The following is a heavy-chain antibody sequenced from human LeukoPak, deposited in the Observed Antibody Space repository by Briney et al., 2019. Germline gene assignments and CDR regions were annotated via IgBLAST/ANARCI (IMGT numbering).Heavy chain of an antibody. CDR1: GGTFSSYA. J-gene: IGHJ4*02. V-gene: IGHV1-69*13. D-gene: IGHD5-18*01. CDR2: IIPIFGTA. Sequence: SVKVSCKASGGTFSSYAISWVRQAPGQGLEWMGGIIPIFGTANYAQKFQGRVTITADESTSTGYTELSSLRSEDTAVYYCASKRGYSYGLDYWGQGTLVTVSS. CDR3: ASKRGYSYGLDY.